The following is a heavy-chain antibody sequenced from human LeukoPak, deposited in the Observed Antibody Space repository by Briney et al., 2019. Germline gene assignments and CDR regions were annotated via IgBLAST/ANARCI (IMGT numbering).Heavy chain of an antibody. V-gene: IGHV3-30*18. CDR1: GFTFSSYG. D-gene: IGHD2-2*01. CDR3: ANSLPYQPLLSYAFDI. Sequence: PGRSLRLSCAASGFTFSSYGMHWVHQAPGKGLEWVAVISYDGSNKYYADSVKGRFTISRDNAKNSLYLQMDSLRAEDTALYYCANSLPYQPLLSYAFDIWGQGTLVTVSS. CDR2: ISYDGSNK. J-gene: IGHJ3*02.